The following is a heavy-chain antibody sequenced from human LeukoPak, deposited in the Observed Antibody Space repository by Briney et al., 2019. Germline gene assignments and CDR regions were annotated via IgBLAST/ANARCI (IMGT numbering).Heavy chain of an antibody. J-gene: IGHJ6*04. CDR3: APRNYDILTGYSSYGMDV. Sequence: SETLSLTCAVYGGSFSGYYWSWIRQPPGKGLEWIGEINHSGSTNYNPSHKSRVTISVDTSKNQFSLKLSSVTAADTAVYYCAPRNYDILTGYSSYGMDVWGKGTTVTVSS. V-gene: IGHV4-34*01. CDR2: INHSGST. D-gene: IGHD3-9*01. CDR1: GGSFSGYY.